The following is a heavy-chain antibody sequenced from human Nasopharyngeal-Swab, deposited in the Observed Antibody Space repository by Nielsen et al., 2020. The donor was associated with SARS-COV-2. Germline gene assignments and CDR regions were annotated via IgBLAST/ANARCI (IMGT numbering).Heavy chain of an antibody. CDR2: ISYDGSNT. V-gene: IGHV3-30-3*01. CDR1: GFTFSSYA. D-gene: IGHD3-22*01. J-gene: IGHJ4*02. Sequence: GESLKISCSASGFTFSSYAMHWVRQAPGKGLEWVALISYDGSNTYYADSVKGRFTISRDNSKNTLYLQMHSLRPDDAAVYYCARGGEGSGYYYWVAPHYWGQGTLVTVSS. CDR3: ARGGEGSGYYYWVAPHY.